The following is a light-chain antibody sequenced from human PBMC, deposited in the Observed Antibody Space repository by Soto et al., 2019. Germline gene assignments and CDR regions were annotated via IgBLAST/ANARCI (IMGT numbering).Light chain of an antibody. CDR1: SSDIGGYTY. Sequence: QSVLTQPRSVSVSPGQSVTISCTGTSSDIGGYTYVSWYQQHPGKAPKVIIYDVSERPSGVPDRFSGSKSGNTASLTISGLQPEDEADYYCCSFAGPQSFEVFGEGTKVTVL. CDR2: DVS. J-gene: IGLJ1*01. CDR3: CSFAGPQSFEV. V-gene: IGLV2-11*01.